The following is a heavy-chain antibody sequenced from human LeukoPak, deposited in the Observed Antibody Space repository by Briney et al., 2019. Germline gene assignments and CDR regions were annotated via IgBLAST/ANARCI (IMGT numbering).Heavy chain of an antibody. CDR1: GFTFSSYA. J-gene: IGHJ4*02. CDR3: AKGEYYDFWSGSFFDY. V-gene: IGHV3-23*01. D-gene: IGHD3-3*01. Sequence: GGSLRLSCAASGFTFSSYAMSWVRQAPGKGLEWVSAISGSGGSTYYADSVKGRFTISRDNSKNTLYLQMNSLRAEDTAVYYCAKGEYYDFWSGSFFDYWGQGTLVTVSS. CDR2: ISGSGGST.